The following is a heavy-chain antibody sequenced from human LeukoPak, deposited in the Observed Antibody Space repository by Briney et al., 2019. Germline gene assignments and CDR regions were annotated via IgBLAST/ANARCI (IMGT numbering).Heavy chain of an antibody. Sequence: GASLKLSCKASGYTFTSFDINWVRQATGQGLEWMGWMNPNSGNTGYAQKFQGRVTMTRNTSISTAYTELSSLRSEDTAVYYCARAYDSSGYMWGWFDPWGQGTLVTVSS. V-gene: IGHV1-8*01. CDR2: MNPNSGNT. J-gene: IGHJ5*02. CDR1: GYTFTSFD. D-gene: IGHD3-22*01. CDR3: ARAYDSSGYMWGWFDP.